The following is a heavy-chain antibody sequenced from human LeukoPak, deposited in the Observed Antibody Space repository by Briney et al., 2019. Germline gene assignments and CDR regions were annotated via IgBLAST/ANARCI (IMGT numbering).Heavy chain of an antibody. J-gene: IGHJ6*03. CDR2: IWYDGSNK. Sequence: PGGSLRLSCAASGFTFSSYGMHWVRQAPGKGLERVAFIWYDGSNKYYADSVKGRFTISRDNSKNTLYLQMNSLRAEDTAVYYCARSGYSYHLASYYYYMDVWGKGTTVTISS. D-gene: IGHD5-18*01. CDR3: ARSGYSYHLASYYYYMDV. CDR1: GFTFSSYG. V-gene: IGHV3-33*01.